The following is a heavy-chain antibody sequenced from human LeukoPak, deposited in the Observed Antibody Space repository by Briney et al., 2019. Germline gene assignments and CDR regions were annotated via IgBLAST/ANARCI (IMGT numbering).Heavy chain of an antibody. D-gene: IGHD6-6*01. CDR3: ARGYMAPSSSPRDYYYYYMDV. V-gene: IGHV1-69*13. CDR2: IIPIFGTA. Sequence: ASVKVSCKASGGTFSSYAISWVRQAPGQGLEWMGGIIPIFGTANYAQKFQGRVTITADESTSTAYMELSSLRSEDTAVYYCARGYMAPSSSPRDYYYYYMDVWGKGTTVTVSS. CDR1: GGTFSSYA. J-gene: IGHJ6*03.